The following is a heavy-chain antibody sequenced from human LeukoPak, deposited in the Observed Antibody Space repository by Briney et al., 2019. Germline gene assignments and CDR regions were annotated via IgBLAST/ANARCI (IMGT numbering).Heavy chain of an antibody. V-gene: IGHV5-51*01. CDR2: IYPGDSDT. Sequence: GESLKISCKGSGYSFTSYWIGWVRQMPGKGLEWMGIIYPGDSDTRYSPSFQGQVTISAGKSISTAYLQWSSLKASDTAMYYCARLLGSGWNDAGWFDPWGQGTLVTVSS. J-gene: IGHJ5*02. CDR3: ARLLGSGWNDAGWFDP. D-gene: IGHD1-1*01. CDR1: GYSFTSYW.